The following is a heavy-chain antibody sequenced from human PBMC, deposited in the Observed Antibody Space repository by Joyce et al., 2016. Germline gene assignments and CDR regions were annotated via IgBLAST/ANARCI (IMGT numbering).Heavy chain of an antibody. Sequence: EVQLVESGGGLVKPGGSLRLSWAASGFTFSSSWMHWVRQTPGKGLVWVSRINRAGSSISYADSVKGRFTVSRDNTKNALYLQMNSLRADDTAVFYCARGGTDGNLFDYWGQGTLVTVSS. CDR1: GFTFSSSW. CDR3: ARGGTDGNLFDY. J-gene: IGHJ4*02. V-gene: IGHV3-74*01. CDR2: INRAGSSI. D-gene: IGHD1-26*01.